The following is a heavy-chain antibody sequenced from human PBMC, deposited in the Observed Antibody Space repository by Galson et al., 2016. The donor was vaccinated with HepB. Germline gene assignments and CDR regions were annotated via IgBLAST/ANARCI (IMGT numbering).Heavy chain of an antibody. CDR2: IYQTGTA. J-gene: IGHJ4*02. CDR1: GGSISTDYW. CDR3: SRGNLGTTVSMAFDY. D-gene: IGHD4-17*01. V-gene: IGHV4-4*02. Sequence: SETLSLTCAVSGGSISTDYWWSWVRQSPGRGLEWIGEIYQTGTANYDPSFTRRTTISLDKSKNQFSLGLDSVTAAETAVYYCSRGNLGTTVSMAFDYWGQGTLVSVSS.